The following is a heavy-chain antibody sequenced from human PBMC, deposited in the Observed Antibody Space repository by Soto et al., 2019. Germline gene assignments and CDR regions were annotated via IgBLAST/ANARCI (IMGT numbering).Heavy chain of an antibody. CDR2: VFHTGTT. J-gene: IGHJ1*01. CDR1: GAPVRSGDYY. D-gene: IGHD2-21*02. CDR3: AKSPYCPGHCSPSGRHFQH. V-gene: IGHV4-61*08. Sequence: YLTCSVPGAPVRSGDYYWSWIRQPPGKGLGWLGYVFHTGTTMYNPSLKGRVTVSLDASKNQFSLKLNSVSAAGTAVYYCAKSPYCPGHCSPSGRHFQHWGQGSLV.